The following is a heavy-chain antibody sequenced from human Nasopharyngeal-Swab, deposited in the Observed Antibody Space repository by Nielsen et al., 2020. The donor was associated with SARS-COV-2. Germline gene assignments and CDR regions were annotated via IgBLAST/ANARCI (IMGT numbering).Heavy chain of an antibody. Sequence: GGSLRLSCAASGFTFSSYGMHWVRQAPGKGLEWVAVISYDGSNKYYADSVKGRFTISRDNSKNTLYLQMNSLRVDDTAVYYCAKDVHADYGGIDYWGQGILVTVSS. V-gene: IGHV3-30*18. CDR1: GFTFSSYG. D-gene: IGHD4/OR15-4a*01. CDR2: ISYDGSNK. CDR3: AKDVHADYGGIDY. J-gene: IGHJ4*02.